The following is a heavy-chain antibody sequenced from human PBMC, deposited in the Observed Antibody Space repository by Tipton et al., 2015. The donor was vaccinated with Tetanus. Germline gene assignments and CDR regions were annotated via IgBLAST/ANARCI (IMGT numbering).Heavy chain of an antibody. Sequence: GSLRLSCAVSGFTFSTYWMTWVRQAPGKGLEWVANINRDGSETYYVDSVKGRFTISRDNAKNLLHLQMNSLRAEDTAVYYCVAEVSAGYWGQGTLVTVSS. D-gene: IGHD4/OR15-4a*01. CDR3: VAEVSAGY. CDR2: INRDGSET. J-gene: IGHJ4*02. V-gene: IGHV3-7*03. CDR1: GFTFSTYW.